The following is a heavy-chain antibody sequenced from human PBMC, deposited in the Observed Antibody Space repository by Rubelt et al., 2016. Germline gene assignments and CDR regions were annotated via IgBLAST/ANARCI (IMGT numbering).Heavy chain of an antibody. J-gene: IGHJ4*02. CDR2: IYHSVIT. Sequence: LQLQESGPGLVQPSETLSLTCTVSGGSISSNSYYCGWIRPPPGTGLEWIGSIYHSVITYSNPSLQCRVPISVDTSKNQFSLKLRAGTAVDTAVYVSARIDCNTWSPYFDYWGQGTLVTVSS. D-gene: IGHD6-13*01. CDR3: ARIDCNTWSPYFDY. CDR1: GGSISSNSYY. V-gene: IGHV4-39*07.